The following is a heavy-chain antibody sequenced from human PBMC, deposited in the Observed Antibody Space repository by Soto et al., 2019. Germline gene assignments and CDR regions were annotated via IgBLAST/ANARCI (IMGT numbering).Heavy chain of an antibody. V-gene: IGHV1-69*13. D-gene: IGHD3-22*01. Sequence: AVKVSCKASGCTFSSYAISWVRQAPGQGLEWMGGIIPIFGTANYAQKFQGRVTITADESTSTAYMELSSLRSEDTAVYYCARVDYYDSSGYYYFDYWGQGTLVTVSS. CDR2: IIPIFGTA. CDR1: GCTFSSYA. CDR3: ARVDYYDSSGYYYFDY. J-gene: IGHJ4*02.